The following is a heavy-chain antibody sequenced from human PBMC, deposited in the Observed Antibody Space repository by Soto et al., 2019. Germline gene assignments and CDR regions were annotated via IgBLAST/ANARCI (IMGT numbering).Heavy chain of an antibody. J-gene: IGHJ3*02. Sequence: EVQLLESGGGLVQPGGSLRLSCAASGFTFSSYAMSWVRQAPGKGLEWVSAISGGGGSKYYADSVKGRFTISRDNSKNTLYLQMNSLRDEDTAVYYCEKDTGYCSGGSCYSLPNDASDIWGQGTMFTVSS. D-gene: IGHD2-15*01. CDR2: ISGGGGSK. CDR1: GFTFSSYA. CDR3: EKDTGYCSGGSCYSLPNDASDI. V-gene: IGHV3-23*01.